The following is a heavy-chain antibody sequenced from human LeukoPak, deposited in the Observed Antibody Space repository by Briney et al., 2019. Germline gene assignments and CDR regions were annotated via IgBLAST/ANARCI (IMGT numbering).Heavy chain of an antibody. V-gene: IGHV4-59*12. D-gene: IGHD2-15*01. CDR1: GGSISSYY. J-gene: IGHJ4*02. CDR3: ARERHFYSYIV. CDR2: IYYSGST. Sequence: SETLSLTCTVSGGSISSYYWSWIGQPPGKGLEWIGYIYYSGSTNYNPSLKRRITMSVVTSKTQLSLDLNSVTAADTAVYYWARERHFYSYIVWGQGTLVTVSS.